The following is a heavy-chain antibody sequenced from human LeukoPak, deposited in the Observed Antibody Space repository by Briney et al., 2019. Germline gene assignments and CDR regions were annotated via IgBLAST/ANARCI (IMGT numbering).Heavy chain of an antibody. J-gene: IGHJ4*02. V-gene: IGHV5-51*01. CDR2: IYPGDSDT. Sequence: ESLKISCKGAGYSFTSYWIAWVRQMPGKGVELMGIIYPGDSDTRYSPSFQGQVTISADKSISTAYLQWSSRKASDTAMYYCARLTGYSSGWYFGGGQGTLVTVSS. D-gene: IGHD6-19*01. CDR3: ARLTGYSSGWYFG. CDR1: GYSFTSYW.